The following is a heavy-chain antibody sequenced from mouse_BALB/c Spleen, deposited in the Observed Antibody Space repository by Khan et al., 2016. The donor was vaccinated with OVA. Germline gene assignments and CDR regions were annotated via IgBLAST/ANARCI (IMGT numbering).Heavy chain of an antibody. V-gene: IGHV3-2*02. J-gene: IGHJ3*01. CDR3: ARGRAY. CDR1: GYSVTSDYA. Sequence: EVQLQESGPGLVKPSQSLSLTCTVTGYSVTSDYAWNWIRQFPGNKLEWMGYINYSGSTSYTPSLKSRISITRDTSKNQSFLQLSSVTTEDTATYYCARGRAYWGQGTLVTVSA. CDR2: INYSGST. D-gene: IGHD3-3*01.